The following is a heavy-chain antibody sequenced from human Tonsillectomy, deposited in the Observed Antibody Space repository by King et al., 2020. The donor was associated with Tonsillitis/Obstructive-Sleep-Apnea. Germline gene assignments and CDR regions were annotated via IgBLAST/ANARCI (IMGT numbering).Heavy chain of an antibody. J-gene: IGHJ4*02. V-gene: IGHV1-2*06. D-gene: IGHD2-21*01. Sequence: VQLVESGAEVKEPGASVKVSCKASGYTFTGYYIHWVRQAPGQGLEWMGRINPATGSAYYAPKFRGRVTLTRDTSITTAYMELSSLRSDDAAVYYCARMASRGVVIPADWGQGTLVTVPS. CDR2: INPATGSA. CDR1: GYTFTGYY. CDR3: ARMASRGVVIPAD.